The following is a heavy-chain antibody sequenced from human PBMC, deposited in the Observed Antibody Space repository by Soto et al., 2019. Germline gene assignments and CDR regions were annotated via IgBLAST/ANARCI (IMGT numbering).Heavy chain of an antibody. V-gene: IGHV1-69*04. J-gene: IGHJ4*02. D-gene: IGHD4-4*01. CDR3: ARDEEGIYGNPLDY. Sequence: SVKVSCKASGGTFSSYTISWVRQAPGQGLEWMGRIIPILGIANYAQKFQGRVTITADKSTSTAYMELSSLRSEDTAVYYCARDEEGIYGNPLDYWGQGTLVTVSS. CDR1: GGTFSSYT. CDR2: IIPILGIA.